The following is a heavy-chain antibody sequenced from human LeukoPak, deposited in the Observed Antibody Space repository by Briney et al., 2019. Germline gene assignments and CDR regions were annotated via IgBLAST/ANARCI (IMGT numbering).Heavy chain of an antibody. CDR3: ARATYDSSGYYPEGAFDI. J-gene: IGHJ3*02. CDR1: GFTFDDYG. CDR2: INWNGGST. D-gene: IGHD3-22*01. V-gene: IGHV3-20*04. Sequence: GGSLRLPCAASGFTFDDYGMSWVRQAPGKGLEWVSGINWNGGSTGYADSVKGRFTISRDNAKNSLYLQMNSLRAEDTALYYCARATYDSSGYYPEGAFDIWGQGTMVTVSS.